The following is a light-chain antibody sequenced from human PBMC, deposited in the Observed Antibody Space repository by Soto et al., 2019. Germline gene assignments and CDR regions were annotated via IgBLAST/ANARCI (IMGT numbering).Light chain of an antibody. CDR1: SSDVGGYNY. J-gene: IGLJ2*01. V-gene: IGLV2-14*01. CDR2: DVS. Sequence: QSVLTQPASVSGSPGQSITISCTGTSSDVGGYNYVSWYQQHPGKAPKLMIYDVSNQPSGVSNRFSGSKSGNTASLTISGLQAEDEADYYSSSYTSSSTVVFGGGTKLTVL. CDR3: SSYTSSSTVV.